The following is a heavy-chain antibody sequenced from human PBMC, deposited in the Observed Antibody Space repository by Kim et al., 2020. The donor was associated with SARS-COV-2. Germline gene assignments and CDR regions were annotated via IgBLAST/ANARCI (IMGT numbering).Heavy chain of an antibody. CDR2: ISAYNGNT. Sequence: ASVKVSCKASGYTFTSYGISWVRQAPGQGLEWMGWISAYNGNTNYAQKLQGRVTMTTDTSTSTAYMELRSLRSDDTAVYYCARDRVHRIVGAPAADYWGQGTLVTVSS. D-gene: IGHD1-26*01. J-gene: IGHJ4*02. CDR3: ARDRVHRIVGAPAADY. CDR1: GYTFTSYG. V-gene: IGHV1-18*01.